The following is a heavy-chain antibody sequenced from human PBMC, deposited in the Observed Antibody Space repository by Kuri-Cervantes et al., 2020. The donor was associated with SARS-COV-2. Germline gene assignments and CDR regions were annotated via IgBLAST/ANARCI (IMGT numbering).Heavy chain of an antibody. CDR2: IRYDGSNK. Sequence: GGSLRLCCAASGFIFSRYSMNWVRQAPGKGLEWVAFIRYDGSNKYYADSVKGRFTISRDNSKNTLYLQMNSLRAEDTAVYYCAIGGWGFFGNAFDIWGQGTVVTVSS. J-gene: IGHJ3*02. CDR1: GFIFSRYS. V-gene: IGHV3-30*02. D-gene: IGHD7-27*01. CDR3: AIGGWGFFGNAFDI.